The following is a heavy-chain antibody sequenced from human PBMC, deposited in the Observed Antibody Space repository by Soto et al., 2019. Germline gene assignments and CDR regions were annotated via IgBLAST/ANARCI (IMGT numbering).Heavy chain of an antibody. Sequence: GWSLRLSCASSVFTFISYAMHWVRQAPGKGLEWVAVISYDGSNKYYADSVKGRFTISRDNSKNTLYLQMNSLRAEDTAVYYCASRSGYSYGFPFDYWGQGTLVTVSS. CDR1: VFTFISYA. V-gene: IGHV3-30-3*01. CDR3: ASRSGYSYGFPFDY. D-gene: IGHD5-18*01. J-gene: IGHJ4*02. CDR2: ISYDGSNK.